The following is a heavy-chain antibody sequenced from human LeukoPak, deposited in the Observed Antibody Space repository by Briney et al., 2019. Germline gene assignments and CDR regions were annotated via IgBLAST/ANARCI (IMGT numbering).Heavy chain of an antibody. CDR1: GFTFSSYA. CDR2: ISYDGSNK. Sequence: GGSLRLSCAASGFTFSSYAMHWVRQAPGKGLEWVAVISYDGSNKYYADSVKGRFTISRDNSKNTLYLQMNSLRAEDTAVYYCAKERIGAFDIWGQGTMVTVSS. CDR3: AKERIGAFDI. J-gene: IGHJ3*02. D-gene: IGHD2-15*01. V-gene: IGHV3-30-3*01.